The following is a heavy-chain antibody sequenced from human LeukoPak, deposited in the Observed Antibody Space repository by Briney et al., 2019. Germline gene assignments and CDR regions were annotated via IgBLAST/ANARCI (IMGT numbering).Heavy chain of an antibody. CDR3: ARRTYYYDSSGYYPMDAFDI. J-gene: IGHJ3*02. V-gene: IGHV4-39*01. D-gene: IGHD3-22*01. Sequence: PSETLSLTCTVSGGSISSSSYYWGWIRQPPGKGLEWIGSIYYSGSTYYNPSLKSRVTISVDTSKNQFSLKLSSVTAADTAVYYCARRTYYYDSSGYYPMDAFDIWGQGTMVTVSS. CDR1: GGSISSSSYY. CDR2: IYYSGST.